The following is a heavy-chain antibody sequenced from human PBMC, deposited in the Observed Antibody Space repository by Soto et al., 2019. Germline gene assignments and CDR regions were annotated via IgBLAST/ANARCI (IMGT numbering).Heavy chain of an antibody. D-gene: IGHD2-21*01. V-gene: IGHV3-30-3*01. CDR1: GFTFSSHA. CDR3: ARDAEGASDCDLGY. J-gene: IGHJ4*02. Sequence: QVQLVESGGGVVQPGRSLRLSCAVSGFTFSSHAMHWVRQAPGKGLEWVTLISSDGSNKYYADSVKGRFPTSRDNSKNTMYLQMHSLSVEDTAVYYCARDAEGASDCDLGYWGQGALVTVSS. CDR2: ISSDGSNK.